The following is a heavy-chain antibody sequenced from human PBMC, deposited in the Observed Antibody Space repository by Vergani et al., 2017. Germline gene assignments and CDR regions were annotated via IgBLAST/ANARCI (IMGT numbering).Heavy chain of an antibody. CDR1: GYTFTSYA. D-gene: IGHD6-19*01. CDR3: ARGSSGWYFSNY. Sequence: QVQLVQSGAEVKKPGASVKVSCKASGYTFTSYAMHWVRQAPGQRLEWMGWIIPIFGTANYAQKFQGRVTITADESTSTAYMELSRLRSEDTAVYYCARGSSGWYFSNYWGQGTLVTVSS. CDR2: IIPIFGTA. V-gene: IGHV1-69*13. J-gene: IGHJ4*02.